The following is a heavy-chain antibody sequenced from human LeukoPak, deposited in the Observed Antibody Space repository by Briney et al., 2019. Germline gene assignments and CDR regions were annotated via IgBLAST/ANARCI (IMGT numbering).Heavy chain of an antibody. Sequence: SETLSLTCTVSGDSISTYYWSWIRQPPGKGLERVGYIYYSGSTNYNPPLKSRVTMSVDTSKNQFSLKLSSVTAADTAVYYCARGRGWLQSTPFDYWGQGTLVTVSS. J-gene: IGHJ4*02. CDR2: IYYSGST. V-gene: IGHV4-59*01. CDR1: GDSISTYY. D-gene: IGHD5-24*01. CDR3: ARGRGWLQSTPFDY.